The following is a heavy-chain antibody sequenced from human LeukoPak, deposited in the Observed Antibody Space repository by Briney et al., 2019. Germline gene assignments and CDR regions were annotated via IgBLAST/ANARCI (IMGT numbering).Heavy chain of an antibody. CDR3: ARAIAAAGNYFDY. J-gene: IGHJ4*02. CDR1: GGSIISDSYY. CDR2: MYTSGTT. V-gene: IGHV4-61*02. D-gene: IGHD6-13*01. Sequence: PSETLSLTCSVSGGSIISDSYYWNWIRQPAGKGLEWIGRMYTSGTTNYNPSLKSRVTISVDTSKNQFSLKLSSVTAADTAVYYCARAIAAAGNYFDYWGQGTLVTVSS.